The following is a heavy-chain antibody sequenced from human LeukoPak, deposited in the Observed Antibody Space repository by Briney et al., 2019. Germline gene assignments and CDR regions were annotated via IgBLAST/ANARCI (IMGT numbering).Heavy chain of an antibody. Sequence: PSETLSLTCTVSGYSISSGYYWGWIRQPPGKGLEWIGSIYRSGSTYYNPSLKSRVTISVDTSKNQFSLKLSSVTAADTAVYYCARDDSGYDSDYWGQGTLVTVSS. CDR3: ARDDSGYDSDY. D-gene: IGHD5-12*01. CDR1: GYSISSGYY. J-gene: IGHJ4*02. CDR2: IYRSGST. V-gene: IGHV4-38-2*02.